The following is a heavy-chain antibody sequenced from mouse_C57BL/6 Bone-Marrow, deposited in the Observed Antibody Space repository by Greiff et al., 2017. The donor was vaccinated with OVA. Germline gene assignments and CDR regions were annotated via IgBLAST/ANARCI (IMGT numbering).Heavy chain of an antibody. CDR3: ARPYYSNPAWFAY. V-gene: IGHV5-12*01. D-gene: IGHD2-5*01. J-gene: IGHJ3*01. CDR2: ISNGGGST. CDR1: GFTFSDYY. Sequence: EVQVVESGGGLVQPGGSLKLSCAASGFTFSDYYMYWVRQTPEKRLEWVAYISNGGGSTYYPDTVKGRFTISRDNAKNTLYLQMSRLKSEDTAMYYCARPYYSNPAWFAYWGQGTLVTVSA.